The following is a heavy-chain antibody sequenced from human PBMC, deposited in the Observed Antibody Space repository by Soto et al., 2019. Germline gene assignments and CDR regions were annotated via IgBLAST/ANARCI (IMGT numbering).Heavy chain of an antibody. D-gene: IGHD1-26*01. CDR3: AKNQGVELVPLATVDWFDP. CDR2: ISGRGFKK. V-gene: IGHV3-23*01. Sequence: EVVLLESGGGLEQPGGSLRLSCAASGFIFENFGMSWVRQAPGKGLEWISSISGRGFKKYYADSVKGRFTISRDNSKSTVYLELNNLSAEDTAVYHCAKNQGVELVPLATVDWFDPWGQGSVVTVSS. CDR1: GFIFENFG. J-gene: IGHJ5*02.